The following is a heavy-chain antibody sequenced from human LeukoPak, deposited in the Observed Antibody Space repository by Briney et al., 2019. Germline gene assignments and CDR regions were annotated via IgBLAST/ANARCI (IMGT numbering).Heavy chain of an antibody. CDR3: ARALRGDGYNSFDY. D-gene: IGHD5-24*01. CDR1: GFTVSSNY. J-gene: IGHJ4*02. V-gene: IGHV3-53*04. CDR2: IYSGGST. Sequence: GGSLRLSCAASGFTVSSNYMSWVRQAPGKGLEWVSVIYSGGSTYYADSVKGRFTISRHNSKNTLYLQMNSLRAEDTAVYYCARALRGDGYNSFDYWGQGTPVTVSS.